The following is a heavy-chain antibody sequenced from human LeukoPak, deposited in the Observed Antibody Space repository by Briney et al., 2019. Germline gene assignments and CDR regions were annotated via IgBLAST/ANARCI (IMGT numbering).Heavy chain of an antibody. CDR2: ISSDSNYI. CDR3: AKGVDHDYLYFDY. D-gene: IGHD4/OR15-4a*01. J-gene: IGHJ4*02. CDR1: GFTFSSHS. Sequence: GGSLRLSCAASGFTFSSHSMNWVRQAPGKGLGWVSCISSDSNYILYADSVKGRFTISRDNAEDSLYLQLNSLRAEDTAVYYCAKGVDHDYLYFDYWGQGTLVTVSS. V-gene: IGHV3-21*04.